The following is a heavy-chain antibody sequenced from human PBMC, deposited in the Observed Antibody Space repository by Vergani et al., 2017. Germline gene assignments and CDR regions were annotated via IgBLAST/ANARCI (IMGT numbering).Heavy chain of an antibody. J-gene: IGHJ4*02. D-gene: IGHD1-26*01. Sequence: EVQLVESGGGLVKPGGSLRLSCAASGFTFSSYSMNWVRQAPGKGLEWVSSISSSSSYIYYADSVKGRFTISRDNAKNSLYLQMNSLRAEDTAVYYCARDNHWQLPTFDYWGQGTLVTVSS. CDR3: ARDNHWQLPTFDY. CDR2: ISSSSSYI. V-gene: IGHV3-21*01. CDR1: GFTFSSYS.